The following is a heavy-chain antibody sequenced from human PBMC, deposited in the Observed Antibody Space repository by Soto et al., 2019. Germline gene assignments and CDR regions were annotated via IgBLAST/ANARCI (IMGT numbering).Heavy chain of an antibody. Sequence: QVQLVESGGGVVQPGRSLRLSCAASGFTFSSYGMHWVRQAPGKGLEWVAVIWDDGSNKYSADYVKSRFTISRDNSKKTLYLQRKSRRDEDTGVYYCARVRWEQLHHFYYWDYWGQGTLVTVSP. CDR3: ARVRWEQLHHFYYWDY. CDR2: IWDDGSNK. V-gene: IGHV3-33*01. J-gene: IGHJ4*02. D-gene: IGHD1-26*01. CDR1: GFTFSSYG.